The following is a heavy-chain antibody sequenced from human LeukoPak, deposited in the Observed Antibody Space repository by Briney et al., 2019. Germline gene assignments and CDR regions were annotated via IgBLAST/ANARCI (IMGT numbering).Heavy chain of an antibody. CDR1: GGTFSIYA. J-gene: IGHJ3*02. D-gene: IGHD5-18*01. Sequence: EASVTVSFTASGGTFSIYAISWVRQAPGQGLEWMGGIIPIFGTANYAQKFQGRVTITADESTSTAYMELSSLRSEDTAVYYCARTDTAMVNDAFDIWGQGTMVTVSS. V-gene: IGHV1-69*13. CDR2: IIPIFGTA. CDR3: ARTDTAMVNDAFDI.